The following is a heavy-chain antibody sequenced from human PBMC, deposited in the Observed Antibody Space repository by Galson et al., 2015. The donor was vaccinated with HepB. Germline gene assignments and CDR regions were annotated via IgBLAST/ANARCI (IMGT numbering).Heavy chain of an antibody. V-gene: IGHV3-73*01. CDR1: GFTFSISA. CDR3: TRLDYGMDA. Sequence: SLRLSCAASGFTFSISAIHWVRQAPGKGLEWVGRMRTNTNRYATAYAASVKGRFSVSRDDSKNTAYLQMNSLKTEDTAIYFCTRLDYGMDAWGQGTTVTVSS. CDR2: MRTNTNRYAT. J-gene: IGHJ6*02.